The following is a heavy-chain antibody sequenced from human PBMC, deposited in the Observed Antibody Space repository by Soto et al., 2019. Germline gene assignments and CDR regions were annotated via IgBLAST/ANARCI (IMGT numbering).Heavy chain of an antibody. Sequence: TLSLPCTVSGGSISSGCYYWSWSRQHPGKGLEWIGYIYYSGSTYYNPSLKSRVTISVDTSKNQFSLKLSSLTAADTAVYYCARASSRWPEDYWGQGTLVTVSS. CDR3: ARASSRWPEDY. CDR2: IYYSGST. V-gene: IGHV4-31*03. CDR1: GGSISSGCYY. D-gene: IGHD6-13*01. J-gene: IGHJ4*02.